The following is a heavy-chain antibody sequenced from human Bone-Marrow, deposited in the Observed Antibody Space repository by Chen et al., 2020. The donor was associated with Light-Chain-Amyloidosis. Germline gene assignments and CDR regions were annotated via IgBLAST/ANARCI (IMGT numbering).Heavy chain of an antibody. CDR1: GYTFPNYW. V-gene: IGHV5-51*01. CDR2: ISRGDSAA. D-gene: IGHD5-12*01. CDR3: ARRRDGYNFDY. J-gene: IGHJ4*02. Sequence: EVQLEQSGPEVKKPGESLKISCKGSGYTFPNYWIGWVRQMPGKGLEWMGFISRGDSAARHRPSFEGPVTLSADKSITTAYLQWRSLKASDTAMYYCARRRDGYNFDYWGQGPLVTVSS.